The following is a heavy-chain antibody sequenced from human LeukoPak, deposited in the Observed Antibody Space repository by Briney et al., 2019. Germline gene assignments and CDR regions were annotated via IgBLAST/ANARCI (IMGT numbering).Heavy chain of an antibody. CDR3: AKGIYGSGYFYAMDV. CDR1: GHTFSNYA. D-gene: IGHD3-10*01. J-gene: IGHJ6*02. V-gene: IGHV3-23*01. Sequence: PGGSLRLSCAASGHTFSNYAMSWVRQAPGKGLEWVSAISGSGSSTYYTDSVKGWLTISRDNSKNTLYLQMNSLRAEDTAVYYCAKGIYGSGYFYAMDVWGQGTTVTVSS. CDR2: ISGSGSST.